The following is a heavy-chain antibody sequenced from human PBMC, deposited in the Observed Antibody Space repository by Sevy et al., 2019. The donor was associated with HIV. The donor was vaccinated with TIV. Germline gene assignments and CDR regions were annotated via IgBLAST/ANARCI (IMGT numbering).Heavy chain of an antibody. J-gene: IGHJ6*02. V-gene: IGHV4-31*03. Sequence: SETLSLTCTVSGGSISSGGYYWSWIRQHPGKGLEWIGYIYYSGSTYYNPSLKSRVTISVDTSKNQFSLKLSSVTAADTAVYYCARDVGYSYGPGRYYYGMDVWGQGTTVTVSS. CDR2: IYYSGST. D-gene: IGHD5-18*01. CDR3: ARDVGYSYGPGRYYYGMDV. CDR1: GGSISSGGYY.